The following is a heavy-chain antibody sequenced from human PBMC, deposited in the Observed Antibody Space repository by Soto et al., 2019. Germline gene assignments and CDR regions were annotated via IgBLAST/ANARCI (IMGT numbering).Heavy chain of an antibody. CDR2: INHSGGT. D-gene: IGHD2-15*01. CDR1: GGSFSGYY. V-gene: IGHV4-34*01. Sequence: SETLSLTCAVYGGSFSGYYWSWIRQPPGKGLEWIGEINHSGGTNYNPSLKSRVTISVDTSKNQFSLKLSSVTAADTAVYYCARGRGYCSGGSCSVNWFDPWGQGTLVTVSS. CDR3: ARGRGYCSGGSCSVNWFDP. J-gene: IGHJ5*02.